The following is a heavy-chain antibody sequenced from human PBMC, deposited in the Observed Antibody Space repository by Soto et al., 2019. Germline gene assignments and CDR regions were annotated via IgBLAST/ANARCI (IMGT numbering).Heavy chain of an antibody. V-gene: IGHV4-34*01. J-gene: IGHJ4*02. CDR2: INHSGST. CDR3: ARGRSIAARRTFDY. Sequence: PSETLSLTCAVYGGSFSGYYWSWIRQPPGKGLEWIGEINHSGSTNYNPFLKSRVTISVDTSKNQFSLKLSSVTAADTAVYYCARGRSIAARRTFDYWGQGTLVTVSS. D-gene: IGHD6-6*01. CDR1: GGSFSGYY.